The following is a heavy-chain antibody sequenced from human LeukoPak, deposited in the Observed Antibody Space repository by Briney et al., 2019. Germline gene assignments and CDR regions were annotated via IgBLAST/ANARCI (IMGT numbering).Heavy chain of an antibody. V-gene: IGHV3-23*01. CDR1: GFTFSSYG. D-gene: IGHD3-22*01. Sequence: GRSPRLSCAASGFTFSSYGMHWVRQAPGKGLEWVSAISGSGGSTYYADSVKGRFTISRDNSKNTLYLQMNSLRAEDTAVYYCAKGYDSSGYYPSLGPYFDYWGQGTLVTVSS. CDR3: AKGYDSSGYYPSLGPYFDY. J-gene: IGHJ4*02. CDR2: ISGSGGST.